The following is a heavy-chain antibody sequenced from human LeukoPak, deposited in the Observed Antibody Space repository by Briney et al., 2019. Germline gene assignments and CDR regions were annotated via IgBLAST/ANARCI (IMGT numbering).Heavy chain of an antibody. V-gene: IGHV4-34*01. CDR3: ARDSGERYYDILTGNIPSHYYYMDV. CDR2: INHSGGT. Sequence: TGTLSLTCAVYGGSFSGYYWSWIRQPPGKGLEWIWEINHSGGTTYNPSLKSGVTISVDTTKKQFSLKLSSVTAADTAVYYCARDSGERYYDILTGNIPSHYYYMDVWGKGTTVTVSS. D-gene: IGHD3-9*01. J-gene: IGHJ6*03. CDR1: GGSFSGYY.